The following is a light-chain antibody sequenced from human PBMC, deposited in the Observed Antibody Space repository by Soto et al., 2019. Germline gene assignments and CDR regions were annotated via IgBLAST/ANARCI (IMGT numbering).Light chain of an antibody. V-gene: IGKV3-20*01. CDR1: QSVTNNY. CDR2: GAS. Sequence: EIVLTQSPGTLSLSPGETVALSCRASQSVTNNYLAWYQQKRGQAPRLLIYGASSRATGIPDRFSGGGSGTDFILTIIRLEPEDFAVYYCQQYGSSPQTFGQGTKVEIK. CDR3: QQYGSSPQT. J-gene: IGKJ1*01.